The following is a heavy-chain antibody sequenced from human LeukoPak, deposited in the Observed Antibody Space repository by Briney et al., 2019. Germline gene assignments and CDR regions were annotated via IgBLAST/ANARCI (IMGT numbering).Heavy chain of an antibody. D-gene: IGHD2-2*01. CDR1: GGSIGSGDYY. CDR2: IYYSGST. CDR3: ARVFRDCSSTSCYDYFDY. Sequence: SETLSLTCTVSGGSIGSGDYYWSWIRQPPGKGLEWIGYIYYSGSTYYNPSLKSRVTISVDTSKNQFSLKLSSVTAADTAVYYCARVFRDCSSTSCYDYFDYWGQGTLVTVSS. J-gene: IGHJ4*02. V-gene: IGHV4-30-4*01.